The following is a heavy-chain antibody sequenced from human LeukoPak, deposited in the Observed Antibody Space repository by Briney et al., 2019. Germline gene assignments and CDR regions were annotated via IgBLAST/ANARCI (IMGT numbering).Heavy chain of an antibody. Sequence: PSETLSLTCIVSRYSISSGYYWGWIRQPPGKGLEWIGIIYHIGSTYYNPPLKSQVTISVDTSKNQFSLKLSSVTAADTAVYYCASAPPSGFTRFDYWGQGTLVTVSS. D-gene: IGHD3-10*01. V-gene: IGHV4-38-2*02. J-gene: IGHJ4*02. CDR1: RYSISSGYY. CDR3: ASAPPSGFTRFDY. CDR2: IYHIGST.